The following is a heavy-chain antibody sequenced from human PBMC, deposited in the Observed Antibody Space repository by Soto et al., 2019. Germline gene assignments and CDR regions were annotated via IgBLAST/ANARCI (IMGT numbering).Heavy chain of an antibody. CDR1: GASISSSGYY. J-gene: IGHJ6*02. CDR3: ARGAGSPTYYYNMDV. V-gene: IGHV4-39*01. D-gene: IGHD2-15*01. Sequence: PLETLSLTCTVSGASISSSGYYWGWIRQPPGKGLEWIGSIFYSGTTYYNPSLKSRVTLSVDTSRNQFSLKLSSVTAADTAVYYCARGAGSPTYYYNMDVWGQGTTVTVSS. CDR2: IFYSGTT.